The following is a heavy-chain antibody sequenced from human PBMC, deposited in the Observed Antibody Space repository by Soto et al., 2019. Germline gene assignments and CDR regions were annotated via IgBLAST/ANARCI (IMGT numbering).Heavy chain of an antibody. CDR2: TYYRSKWYN. D-gene: IGHD6-13*01. V-gene: IGHV6-1*01. J-gene: IGHJ6*02. Sequence: PSQTLSLTCAISGDSVSSNSAAWNWIRQSPSRGLEWLGRTYYRSKWYNDYAVSVKSRITINPDTSKNQFSLQLNSVTPEDTAVYYCARDGANTAAGTERYYYYGMDVWGQGTTVTVSS. CDR1: GDSVSSNSAA. CDR3: ARDGANTAAGTERYYYYGMDV.